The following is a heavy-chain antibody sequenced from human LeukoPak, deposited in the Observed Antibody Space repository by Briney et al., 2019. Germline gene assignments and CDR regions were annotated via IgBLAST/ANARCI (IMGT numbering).Heavy chain of an antibody. CDR2: IYYSGDT. D-gene: IGHD4/OR15-4a*01. CDR1: GVSVTTYY. J-gene: IGHJ5*02. Sequence: SETLSLTCTVSGVSVTTYYWSWIRQSPGGALEWIGYIYYSGDTAYNPSLRSRVTMSVDTSKNQLSLQLSSMTTADTAVYYCVRGPYGASISKWFDPWGQGTQVIVSP. V-gene: IGHV4-59*02. CDR3: VRGPYGASISKWFDP.